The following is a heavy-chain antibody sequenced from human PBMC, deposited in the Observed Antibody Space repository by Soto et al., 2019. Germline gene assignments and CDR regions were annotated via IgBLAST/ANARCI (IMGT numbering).Heavy chain of an antibody. CDR3: ARFFGVGYYYYYMDV. CDR2: ISSNGGST. Sequence: GGSLRLSCAASGFTFSSYAMHWVRQAPGKGLEYVSAISSNGGSTYYANSVKGRFTISRDNSKNTLYLQLGSLRAEDMAVYYCARFFGVGYYYYYMDVWGKGTTVTVSS. V-gene: IGHV3-64*01. D-gene: IGHD3-3*01. J-gene: IGHJ6*03. CDR1: GFTFSSYA.